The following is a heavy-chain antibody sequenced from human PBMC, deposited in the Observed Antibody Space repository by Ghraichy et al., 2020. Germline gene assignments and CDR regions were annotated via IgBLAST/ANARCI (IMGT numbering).Heavy chain of an antibody. CDR1: GGSISSSSYY. J-gene: IGHJ6*02. CDR2: IYYSGST. Sequence: SETLSLTCTVSGGSISSSSYYWGWIRQPPGKGLEWIGNIYYSGSTYYNPSLKSRVTISVDTSKNQFSLKLSSVTAADTAVYYCARPGSSWPYYSMDVWGQGTTVTVSS. CDR3: ARPGSSWPYYSMDV. V-gene: IGHV4-39*01. D-gene: IGHD6-13*01.